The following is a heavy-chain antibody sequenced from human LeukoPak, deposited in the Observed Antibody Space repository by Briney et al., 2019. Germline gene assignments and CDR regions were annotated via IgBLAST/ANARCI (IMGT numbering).Heavy chain of an antibody. D-gene: IGHD5/OR15-5a*01. CDR3: ARDVYDSRGAFDI. J-gene: IGHJ3*02. CDR2: IHPNSGGT. V-gene: IGHV1-2*04. CDR1: GYTFTGYY. Sequence: ASVKVSCKASGYTFTGYYMNWVRQAPGQGLEWMGWIHPNSGGTNYAQKFQGWVTMTRDTSISTVYMELSRLRSDDTAVYYCARDVYDSRGAFDIWGQGTMVTVSS.